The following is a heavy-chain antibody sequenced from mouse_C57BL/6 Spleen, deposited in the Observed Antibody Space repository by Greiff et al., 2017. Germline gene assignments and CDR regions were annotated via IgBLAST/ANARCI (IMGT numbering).Heavy chain of an antibody. V-gene: IGHV1-18*01. CDR2: INPNNGGT. J-gene: IGHJ4*01. D-gene: IGHD2-3*01. CDR3: ARVGYSYAMGC. Sequence: EVKLQESGPELVKPGASVQIPCKASGYTFTDYNMAWVKQSHGKSLEWIGDINPNNGGTIYNQKLKGKATLTVDKSSSTAYMGLRSLASEDTAVYCWARVGYSYAMGCWGQGTSVTVSS. CDR1: GYTFTDYN.